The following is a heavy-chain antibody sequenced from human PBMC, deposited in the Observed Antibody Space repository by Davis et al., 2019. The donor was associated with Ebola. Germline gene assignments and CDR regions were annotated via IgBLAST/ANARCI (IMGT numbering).Heavy chain of an antibody. Sequence: GESLKISCAASGFSFSSYWMSWVRQAPGKGLEWVANIKQDGSEKYYVDSAEGRFTISRGNYMNTLYLQMNSLSAEDTAVYYCARVTGSIHYYYYGMDVWGRGTTVTVSS. V-gene: IGHV3-7*01. CDR1: GFSFSSYW. J-gene: IGHJ6*02. D-gene: IGHD3-10*01. CDR2: IKQDGSEK. CDR3: ARVTGSIHYYYYGMDV.